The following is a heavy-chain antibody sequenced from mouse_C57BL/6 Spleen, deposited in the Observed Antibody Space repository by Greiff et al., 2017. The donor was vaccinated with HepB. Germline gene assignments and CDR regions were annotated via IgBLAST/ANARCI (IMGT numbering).Heavy chain of an antibody. V-gene: IGHV1-4*01. CDR1: GYTFTSYT. D-gene: IGHD2-4*01. J-gene: IGHJ3*01. Sequence: VKLQQSGAELARPGDSVKMSCKASGYTFTSYTMHWVKQRPGQGLEWIGYINPSSGYTKYNQKFKDKATLTADKSSSTAYMQLSSLTSEDSAVYYCARENYDYDTGAWFAYWGQGTLVTVSA. CDR3: ARENYDYDTGAWFAY. CDR2: INPSSGYT.